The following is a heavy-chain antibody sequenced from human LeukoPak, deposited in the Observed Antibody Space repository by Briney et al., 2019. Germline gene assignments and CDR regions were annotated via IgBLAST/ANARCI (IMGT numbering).Heavy chain of an antibody. Sequence: SETLSLTCTVSGGSISTYYWSWTRQPPGKGLEWIGRIYTSGSTNYNPSLKSRVTISVDTSKKQFSLRLTSVTAADTALYYCAREGGSGWYGPPPSYWGKGPLVTVSS. CDR2: IYTSGST. V-gene: IGHV4-4*07. J-gene: IGHJ4*02. D-gene: IGHD6-19*01. CDR3: AREGGSGWYGPPPSY. CDR1: GGSISTYY.